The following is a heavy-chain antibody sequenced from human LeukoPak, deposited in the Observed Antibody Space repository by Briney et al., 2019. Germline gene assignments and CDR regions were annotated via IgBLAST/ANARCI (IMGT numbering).Heavy chain of an antibody. CDR3: ARDTSATAGTSDAFDI. J-gene: IGHJ3*02. V-gene: IGHV3-11*01. CDR1: GFTFSDYY. Sequence: GGSLRLSCAASGFTFSDYYMSWIRQAPGKGLEWVSYISSSGSTIYYADSVKGRFTISRDNAKNSLYLQMNSLRAEDTAVYYCARDTSATAGTSDAFDIWGQGTMVTVSS. D-gene: IGHD6-13*01. CDR2: ISSSGSTI.